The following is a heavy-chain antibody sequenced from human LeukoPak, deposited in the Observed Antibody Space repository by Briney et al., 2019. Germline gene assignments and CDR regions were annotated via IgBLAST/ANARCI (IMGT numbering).Heavy chain of an antibody. CDR2: ISYDGSNK. J-gene: IGHJ5*02. D-gene: IGHD2-2*02. Sequence: PGGSLRLSCAASGLTFSSYAMHWVRQAPGKGLEWVAVISYDGSNKYYADSVKGRFTISRDNSKNTLYLQMNSLRAEDTAVYYCARDRGYCSTTSCYSWFDPWGQGTLVTVSS. CDR3: ARDRGYCSTTSCYSWFDP. CDR1: GLTFSSYA. V-gene: IGHV3-30-3*01.